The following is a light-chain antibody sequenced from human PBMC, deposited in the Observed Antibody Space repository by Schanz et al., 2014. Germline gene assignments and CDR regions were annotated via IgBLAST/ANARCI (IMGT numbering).Light chain of an antibody. Sequence: QSALTQPASVSGSPGQSITISCTGTSSDVGGYNSVSWYQQHPGKAPKLKIYDVSNRPSGVSNRFSGSKSGNTASLTISGLQAEDEADYYCCSYAGSSTLVFGGGTKLTV. CDR1: SSDVGGYNS. J-gene: IGLJ2*01. CDR2: DVS. CDR3: CSYAGSSTLV. V-gene: IGLV2-23*02.